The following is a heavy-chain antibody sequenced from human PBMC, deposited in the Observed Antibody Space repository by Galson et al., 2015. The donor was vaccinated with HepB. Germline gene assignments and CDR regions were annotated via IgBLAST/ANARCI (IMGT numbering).Heavy chain of an antibody. CDR2: ISWNSGSI. CDR1: GFTFDDYA. V-gene: IGHV3-9*01. D-gene: IGHD3-9*01. J-gene: IGHJ6*03. Sequence: SLRLSCAASGFTFDDYAMHWVRQAPGKGLEWVSGISWNSGSIGYADSVKGRFTISRDNAKNSLYLQMNSLRAEDTALYYCAKGVTIHPYYMDVWGKGTTVTVSS. CDR3: AKGVTIHPYYMDV.